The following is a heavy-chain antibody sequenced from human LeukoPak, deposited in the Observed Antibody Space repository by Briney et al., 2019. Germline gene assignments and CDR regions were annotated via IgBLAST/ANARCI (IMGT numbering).Heavy chain of an antibody. CDR1: GLTFRNYA. CDR2: ISSSSTYI. J-gene: IGHJ5*02. V-gene: IGHV3-21*01. D-gene: IGHD6-19*01. CDR3: ARERVAVNWFDP. Sequence: GGSLRLSCAASGLTFRNYAMNWVRQAPGKGLEWVSFISSSSTYIYYADSVKGRFTISRDNAKNSLYLQMNSLRAEDTAVYYCARERVAVNWFDPWGQGTLVTVSS.